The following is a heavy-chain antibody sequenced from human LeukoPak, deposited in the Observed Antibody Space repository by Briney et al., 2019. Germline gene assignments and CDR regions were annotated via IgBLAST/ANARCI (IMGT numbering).Heavy chain of an antibody. Sequence: GGSLSLSCTASGITFSDYSMHWVRQAPGKGLEWVSYISGSGRTIYYADSVKGRFTISRDSAKNSVHLQMNSLRDEDTAVYYCAIRGYYDTTYGYSYHALDVWAKGPRSPSP. CDR1: GITFSDYS. CDR3: AIRGYYDTTYGYSYHALDV. V-gene: IGHV3-48*02. D-gene: IGHD3-16*01. CDR2: ISGSGRTI. J-gene: IGHJ6*02.